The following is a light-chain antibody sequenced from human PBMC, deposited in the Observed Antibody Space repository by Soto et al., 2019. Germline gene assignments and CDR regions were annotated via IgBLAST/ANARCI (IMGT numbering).Light chain of an antibody. CDR2: DAS. Sequence: DIQMTQSPSSLSASVGDRATITCQAIHDITSHLNWDQHTPGKAPKLLIYDASILEAGVPSRFSGSGSGTDFTFTISSLQPEDVATCYCQKCDYLRIFGPGTTVDFK. CDR1: HDITSH. CDR3: QKCDYLRI. V-gene: IGKV1-33*01. J-gene: IGKJ3*01.